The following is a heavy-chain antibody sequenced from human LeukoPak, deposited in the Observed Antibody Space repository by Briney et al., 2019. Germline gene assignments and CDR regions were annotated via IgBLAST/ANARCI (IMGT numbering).Heavy chain of an antibody. D-gene: IGHD5-18*01. V-gene: IGHV3-23*01. CDR2: ITGSSGRT. CDR3: AKDVDSTMDPNFDY. Sequence: GGSLRLSCTASGFTFSRCAMNWVRQAPGKGLEWVSGITGSSGRTYYADSVKGRFTISRDNSKNTMYVQMNSLRVEDTAVYYCAKDVDSTMDPNFDYWGQGIPVTVSS. CDR1: GFTFSRCA. J-gene: IGHJ4*02.